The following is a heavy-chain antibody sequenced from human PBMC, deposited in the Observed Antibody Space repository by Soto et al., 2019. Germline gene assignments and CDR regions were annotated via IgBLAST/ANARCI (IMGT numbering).Heavy chain of an antibody. V-gene: IGHV3-23*01. J-gene: IGHJ4*02. CDR1: GFTFSSYA. CDR2: VSGSGGST. D-gene: IGHD6-13*01. Sequence: EVQLLESGGGLVQPGGSLRLSCAASGFTFSSYAMRWVRQAPGKRLEWVSAVSGSGGSTYYADSVKGRFTISRDNSKNTLYLLMNSLRAEDTAVYYCAGRGPGTYFDYWGQGTLVTVSS. CDR3: AGRGPGTYFDY.